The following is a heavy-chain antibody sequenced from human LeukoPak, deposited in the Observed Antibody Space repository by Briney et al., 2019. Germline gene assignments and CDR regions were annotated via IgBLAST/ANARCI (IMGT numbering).Heavy chain of an antibody. D-gene: IGHD6-6*01. CDR1: GGTFSSYA. J-gene: IGHJ4*02. CDR2: IIPVFGTA. Sequence: SVKVSCKASGGTFSSYAISWVRQAPGQGLEWMGRIIPVFGTANYAQKSQGRVTITTDESTSTAYMELSSLRSEDTAVYYCARSSYSSSPVNYWGQGTLVTVSS. V-gene: IGHV1-69*05. CDR3: ARSSYSSSPVNY.